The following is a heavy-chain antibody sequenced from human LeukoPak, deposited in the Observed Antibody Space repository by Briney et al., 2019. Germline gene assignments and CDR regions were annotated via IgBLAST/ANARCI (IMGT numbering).Heavy chain of an antibody. CDR2: ISYDGSNK. V-gene: IGHV3-30*03. D-gene: IGHD1-26*01. CDR3: ARVVSGSYSVDY. CDR1: GFTFSSYG. J-gene: IGHJ4*02. Sequence: GRSLRLSCAASGFTFSSYGMHWVRQAPGKGLEWVAVISYDGSNKYYADSVKGRFTISRDNAKNSLYLQMNSLRAEDTAVYYCARVVSGSYSVDYWGQGTLVTVSS.